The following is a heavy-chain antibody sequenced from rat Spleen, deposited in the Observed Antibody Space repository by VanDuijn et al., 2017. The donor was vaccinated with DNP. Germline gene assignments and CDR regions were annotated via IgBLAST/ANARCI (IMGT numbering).Heavy chain of an antibody. Sequence: EVQLVESGGGLVQSGRSLKVSCAASGFTFSDYNMAWVRQAPKKGLEWVATITYDGSRTYYRDSVKGRFTISRDKAKSTLYLQMDSLRSEDTATYYCARHDTTGITDFDYWGQGVMVTVSS. CDR3: ARHDTTGITDFDY. CDR1: GFTFSDYN. J-gene: IGHJ2*01. V-gene: IGHV5S10*01. D-gene: IGHD1-9*01. CDR2: ITYDGSRT.